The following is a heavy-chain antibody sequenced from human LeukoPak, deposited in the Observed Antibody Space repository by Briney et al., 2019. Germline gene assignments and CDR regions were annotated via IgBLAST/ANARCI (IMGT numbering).Heavy chain of an antibody. D-gene: IGHD3-16*01. V-gene: IGHV3-30*18. CDR2: ILYDGDSK. CDR1: GFTFSSYA. Sequence: GGSLRLSCAASGFTFSSYAMHWVRQAPGKGLEGVAVILYDGDSKYFADFVKGRFTISRDNSKQTVSLQLNSLRVEDTGVYYCAKDLDSYGNYPDSWGQGILVTVSS. J-gene: IGHJ4*02. CDR3: AKDLDSYGNYPDS.